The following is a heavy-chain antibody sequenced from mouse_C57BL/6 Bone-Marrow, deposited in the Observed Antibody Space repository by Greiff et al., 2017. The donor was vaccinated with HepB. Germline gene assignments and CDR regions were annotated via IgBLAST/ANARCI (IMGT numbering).Heavy chain of an antibody. V-gene: IGHV1-74*01. CDR2: IHPSDSDT. J-gene: IGHJ3*01. D-gene: IGHD2-1*01. CDR1: GYTFTSYW. Sequence: VKLQQPGAELVKPGASVKVSCKASGYTFTSYWMHWVKQRPGQGLEWIGRIHPSDSDTNYNQKFKGKATLTVDKSSSTAYMQLSSLTSVDSAVYYCAIYGNPTFAYWGQGTLVTVSA. CDR3: AIYGNPTFAY.